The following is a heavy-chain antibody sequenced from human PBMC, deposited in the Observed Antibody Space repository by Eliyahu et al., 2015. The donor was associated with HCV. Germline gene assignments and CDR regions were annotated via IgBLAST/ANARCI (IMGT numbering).Heavy chain of an antibody. Sequence: EVQLVESGGGLVKPGGSLRLXXXASGXTFSXSSMNWVRQXPGKGLEWVSSISSSSSYIYYADSVKGRFTISRDNAKNSLYLQMNTLRAEDTAVYYCARRMGAAMVGMDVWGQGTTVTVSS. V-gene: IGHV3-21*01. CDR2: ISSSSSYI. D-gene: IGHD5-18*01. CDR1: GXTFSXSS. J-gene: IGHJ6*02. CDR3: ARRMGAAMVGMDV.